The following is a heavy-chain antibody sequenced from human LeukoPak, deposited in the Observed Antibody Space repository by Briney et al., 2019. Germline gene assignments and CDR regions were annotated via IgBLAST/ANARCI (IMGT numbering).Heavy chain of an antibody. Sequence: PGGSLRLSCAASGFTFSSYAMSWVRQAPGKGLGWVSAISGSGGSTYYADSVKGRFTISRDNSKNTLYLQMNSLRAEDAAVYYCAKKLVVVVINPRLYGMDVWGQGTTVTVSS. V-gene: IGHV3-23*01. CDR1: GFTFSSYA. CDR3: AKKLVVVVINPRLYGMDV. J-gene: IGHJ6*02. D-gene: IGHD3-22*01. CDR2: ISGSGGST.